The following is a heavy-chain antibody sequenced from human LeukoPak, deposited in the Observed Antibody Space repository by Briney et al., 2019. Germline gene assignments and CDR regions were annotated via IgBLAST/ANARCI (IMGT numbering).Heavy chain of an antibody. J-gene: IGHJ4*02. CDR2: IYSDGNT. Sequence: GGSLRLSCAGSGFTVSNNYMSWVRQAPGKGLEWVSVIYSDGNTFYADSVKGRFTISRDISMNTLHLQMNSLRGEDTAVYYCAKVPIWVVVPADSSPEDYWGQGTLVTVSS. D-gene: IGHD2-2*01. V-gene: IGHV3-53*01. CDR3: AKVPIWVVVPADSSPEDY. CDR1: GFTVSNNY.